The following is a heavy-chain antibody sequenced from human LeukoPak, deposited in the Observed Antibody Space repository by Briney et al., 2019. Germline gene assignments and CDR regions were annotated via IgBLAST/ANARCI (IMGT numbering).Heavy chain of an antibody. D-gene: IGHD3-10*01. V-gene: IGHV3-30*02. CDR1: GFTFSSYG. J-gene: IGHJ5*02. CDR3: ARGRRSGGITMIRGVKDRGWFDP. Sequence: GGSLRLSCAASGFTFSSYGMHWVRQAPGKGLEWVAFIRYDGSNKYYADSVKGRFTISRDDSKKMLYLQMNSLRPEDTAVYYCARGRRSGGITMIRGVKDRGWFDPWGQGTLVTVSS. CDR2: IRYDGSNK.